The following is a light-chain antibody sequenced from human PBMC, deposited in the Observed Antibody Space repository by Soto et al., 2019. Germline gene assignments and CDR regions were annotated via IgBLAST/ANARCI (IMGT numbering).Light chain of an antibody. Sequence: QPVLTQPPSASGSPGQSVTISCTGTSSDVGAYNYVSWYQQHAGKAPKLVIYEVTKRPSGVPDRFSGSKSANTASLTVSGLQAEDEAEYYCSSFASSNTWVFGGGTQLTV. CDR3: SSFASSNTWV. CDR2: EVT. CDR1: SSDVGAYNY. V-gene: IGLV2-8*01. J-gene: IGLJ3*02.